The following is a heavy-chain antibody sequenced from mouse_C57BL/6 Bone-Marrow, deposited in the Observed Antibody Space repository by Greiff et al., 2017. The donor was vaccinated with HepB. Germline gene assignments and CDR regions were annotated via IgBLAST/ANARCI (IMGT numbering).Heavy chain of an antibody. J-gene: IGHJ4*01. Sequence: QVQLQQPGAELVKPGASVKLSCKASGYTFTSYWLHWVKQRPGRGLEWIGRIDPNSGGTKYNEKFKSKATLTVDKPSITAYMQLSSLTSEDSAVYYWARNYDSSGGDYWGQGTSVTVSS. CDR2: IDPNSGGT. CDR3: ARNYDSSGGDY. CDR1: GYTFTSYW. D-gene: IGHD1-1*01. V-gene: IGHV1-72*01.